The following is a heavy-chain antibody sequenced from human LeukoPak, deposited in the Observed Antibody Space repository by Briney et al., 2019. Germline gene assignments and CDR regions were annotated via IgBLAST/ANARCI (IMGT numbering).Heavy chain of an antibody. D-gene: IGHD3-22*01. J-gene: IGHJ4*02. V-gene: IGHV4-59*01. CDR2: IYYSGST. CDR3: VRGPSFYDSSGYLNY. CDR1: GGSIRTYY. Sequence: SETLSLTCTVSGGSIRTYYWNWIRQPPGKGLEWIGYIYYSGSTNYNPSLKSQVTISVDTSKNQFSLKVSSVTAADTAVYYCVRGPSFYDSSGYLNYWGQGTLVTVSS.